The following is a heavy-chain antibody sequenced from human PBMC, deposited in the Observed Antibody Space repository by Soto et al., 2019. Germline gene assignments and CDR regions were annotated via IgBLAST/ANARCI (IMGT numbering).Heavy chain of an antibody. CDR2: MNPNSGNT. CDR3: ARGGNWNYPFDQTRYFDL. CDR1: GYTFTSYD. J-gene: IGHJ2*01. D-gene: IGHD1-7*01. V-gene: IGHV1-8*01. Sequence: QVQLVQSGAEVKKPGASVKVSCKASGYTFTSYDINWVRQATGQGLECMGWMNPNSGNTGYAQKFQGRVTMTRNTSISTAYMELSSLRSEDTAVYYCARGGNWNYPFDQTRYFDLWGRGTLVTVSS.